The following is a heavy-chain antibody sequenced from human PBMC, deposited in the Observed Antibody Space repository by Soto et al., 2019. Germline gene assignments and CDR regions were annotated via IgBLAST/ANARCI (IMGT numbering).Heavy chain of an antibody. J-gene: IGHJ4*02. CDR3: ARDRSNSPDYFDC. CDR1: RRSISSDDYY. CDR2: VYYNGRT. D-gene: IGHD4-4*01. Sequence: SETLSLTCTVSRRSISSDDYYWTSLRPPTGKGREWIGSVYYNGRTAYNPFLESRVSISLDTSGNYFSLKLNSVRAADPAGYHCARDRSNSPDYFDCWGRGTRVSVSS. V-gene: IGHV4-30-4*01.